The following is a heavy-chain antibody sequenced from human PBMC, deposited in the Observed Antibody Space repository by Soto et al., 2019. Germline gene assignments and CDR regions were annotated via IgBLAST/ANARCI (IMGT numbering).Heavy chain of an antibody. D-gene: IGHD6-13*01. V-gene: IGHV3-7*01. CDR1: EFTFSSYW. Sequence: GSLRLSCAASEFTFSSYWMSWVRQAPGKGLEWVAKIKQDGSEKYYVDSVKGRFTISRDNAKNSLYLQMNSLSAEDTAVYYCVRDRVSAVGTGYYYYGLDVWGQGTTVTVSS. CDR3: VRDRVSAVGTGYYYYGLDV. J-gene: IGHJ6*02. CDR2: IKQDGSEK.